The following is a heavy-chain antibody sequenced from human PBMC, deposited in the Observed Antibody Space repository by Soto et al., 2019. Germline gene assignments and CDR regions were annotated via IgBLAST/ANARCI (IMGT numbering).Heavy chain of an antibody. CDR2: IYYTGST. CDR3: ATNGDSYASSGTKYFRH. Sequence: SETLSLTCTVSGGSISTGGYYWSWIRQPPGKGLEWIAYIYYTGSTYYNPSLRSRVTISVDTSKSQFSLKLSSVTAADTAVYYCATNGDSYASSGTKYFRHWGQGTLVTVPS. CDR1: GGSISTGGYY. D-gene: IGHD3-22*01. V-gene: IGHV4-31*03. J-gene: IGHJ1*01.